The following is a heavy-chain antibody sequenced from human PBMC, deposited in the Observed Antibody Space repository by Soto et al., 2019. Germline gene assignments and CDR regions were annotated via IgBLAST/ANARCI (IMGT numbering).Heavy chain of an antibody. J-gene: IGHJ5*02. CDR1: GGSISSDSYY. CDR3: ARQWHFGVAIILNWFDP. CDR2: IYYTGTT. Sequence: SETLSLTCTVSGGSISSDSYYWGWIRQPPGKGLEWLGSIYYTGTTYYNPSLKSRVTISVDTSKNRFSLKLSSVTAADAAVYYCARQWHFGVAIILNWFDPWGQGTLVTVSS. V-gene: IGHV4-39*01. D-gene: IGHD3-3*01.